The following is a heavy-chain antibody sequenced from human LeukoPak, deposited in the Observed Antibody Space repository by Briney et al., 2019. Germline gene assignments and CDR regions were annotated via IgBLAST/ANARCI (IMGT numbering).Heavy chain of an antibody. D-gene: IGHD3-3*01. CDR3: ARDSSGYYDFWSGQRPHYFDY. CDR1: GGSISSYY. J-gene: IGHJ4*02. Sequence: KPSETLSLTCTVSGGSISSYYWSWIRQPPGKGPEWIGYIYYSGSTNYNPSLKSRVTISVDTSKNQFSLKLSSVTAADTAVYYCARDSSGYYDFWSGQRPHYFDYWGQGTLVTVSS. CDR2: IYYSGST. V-gene: IGHV4-59*01.